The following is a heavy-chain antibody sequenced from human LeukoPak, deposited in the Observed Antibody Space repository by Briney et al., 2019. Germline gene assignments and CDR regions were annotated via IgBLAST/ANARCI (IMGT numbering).Heavy chain of an antibody. Sequence: GGSLRLSCAASGFTFSSYSMNWVRQAPGKGLEWVSYISSSSSTIHYAGSVKGRFTISRDNAKNSLYLQMNTLRDDDTAVYYCVRDYDWALDSWGQGTLVTVSS. CDR1: GFTFSSYS. D-gene: IGHD3-9*01. J-gene: IGHJ4*02. V-gene: IGHV3-48*02. CDR3: VRDYDWALDS. CDR2: ISSSSSTI.